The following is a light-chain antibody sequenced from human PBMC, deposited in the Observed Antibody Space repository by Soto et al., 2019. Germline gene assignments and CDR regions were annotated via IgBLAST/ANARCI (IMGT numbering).Light chain of an antibody. Sequence: DIQMTQSPSTLSASVGDRVTITCRASQSISSWLAWYQQKPGKAPKLLIYDASSLESGVPSRLSGSGSGTEFPLTSSSLQPDDVSTYYYQQYNGFSSFGQGTKVEIK. CDR2: DAS. J-gene: IGKJ1*01. CDR3: QQYNGFSS. CDR1: QSISSW. V-gene: IGKV1-5*01.